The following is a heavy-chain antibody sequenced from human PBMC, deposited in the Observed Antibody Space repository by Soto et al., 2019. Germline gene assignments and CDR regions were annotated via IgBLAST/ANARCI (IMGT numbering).Heavy chain of an antibody. V-gene: IGHV3-9*01. J-gene: IGHJ3*02. CDR3: ATDINGDYNILSGLNI. CDR2: ISWNSGSI. CDR1: GFTFDDYA. D-gene: IGHD4-17*01. Sequence: EVQLVESGGGLVQPGRSLRLSCAASGFTFDDYAMHWVRQAPGKGLEWVSGISWNSGSIGYADSVKGRFTISRDNAQNSLYLQMNSLRAEDTALYYCATDINGDYNILSGLNIWGQGTMVTVSS.